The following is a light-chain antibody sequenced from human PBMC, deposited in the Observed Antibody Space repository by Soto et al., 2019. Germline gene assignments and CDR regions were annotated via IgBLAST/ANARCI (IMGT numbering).Light chain of an antibody. Sequence: AIQLTQSPTSLSASVGDRVTITCRASRDISDDLGWYQHKPGRAPKLLISAASSLQSGVPSRFSGSGSGADFTLTIASLQPEDCATYYCQKNFGYPRTFGQGTKVEIK. CDR2: AAS. CDR3: QKNFGYPRT. CDR1: RDISDD. V-gene: IGKV1-6*02. J-gene: IGKJ1*01.